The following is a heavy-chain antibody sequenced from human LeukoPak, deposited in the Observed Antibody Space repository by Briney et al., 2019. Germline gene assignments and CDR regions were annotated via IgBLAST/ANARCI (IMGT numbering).Heavy chain of an antibody. V-gene: IGHV3-48*04. CDR1: GFTFSSYT. CDR2: ISSSSSTI. J-gene: IGHJ4*02. D-gene: IGHD5-24*01. CDR3: ARTIEMATISYFDY. Sequence: PGGSLRLSCAASGFTFSSYTMNWLRQAPGKGLEWVSYISSSSSTIYYADSVKGRFTISRDNAKNSLYLQMNSLRAGDTAVYYCARTIEMATISYFDYWGQGTLVTVSS.